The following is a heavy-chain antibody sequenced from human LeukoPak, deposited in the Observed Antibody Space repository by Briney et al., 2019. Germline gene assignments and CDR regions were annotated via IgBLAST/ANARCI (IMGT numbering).Heavy chain of an antibody. CDR3: ARDNYDILTGYSNWFGP. V-gene: IGHV1-18*01. Sequence: ASVKVSCKASGYTFTSYGISWVRQAPGQGLEWMGWISAYNGNTNYAQKLQGRVTMTTDTSTSTAYMELRGLRSDDTAVYYCARDNYDILTGYSNWFGPWGQGTLVTVSS. CDR1: GYTFTSYG. J-gene: IGHJ5*02. D-gene: IGHD3-9*01. CDR2: ISAYNGNT.